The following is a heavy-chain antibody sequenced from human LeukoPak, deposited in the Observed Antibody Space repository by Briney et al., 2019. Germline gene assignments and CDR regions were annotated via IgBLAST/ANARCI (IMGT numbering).Heavy chain of an antibody. J-gene: IGHJ3*02. D-gene: IGHD2-15*01. CDR1: GYTFTSYG. V-gene: IGHV1-18*01. CDR2: ISAYNGNT. Sequence: ASVKVSCKASGYTFTSYGISWVRQAPGQGLEWMGWISAYNGNTNYAQKLQGRVTMTTDTSTSTAYMGLRSLRSDDTAVYYCARVLAFGYCSGGSCYSVDAFDIWGQGTMVTVSS. CDR3: ARVLAFGYCSGGSCYSVDAFDI.